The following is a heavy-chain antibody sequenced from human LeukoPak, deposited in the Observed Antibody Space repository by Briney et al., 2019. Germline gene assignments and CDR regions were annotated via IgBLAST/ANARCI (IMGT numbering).Heavy chain of an antibody. D-gene: IGHD2-21*02. CDR3: ARDRSGVTDY. V-gene: IGHV4-31*03. J-gene: IGHJ4*02. Sequence: PSETLSLTCTVSGGSISSGGYYWSWLRQHPGKGLEWIGYIYYSGSTYYNPSLKSRVTISVDTSKNQFSLKLSSVTAADTAVYYCARDRSGVTDYWGQGTLVTVSS. CDR1: GGSISSGGYY. CDR2: IYYSGST.